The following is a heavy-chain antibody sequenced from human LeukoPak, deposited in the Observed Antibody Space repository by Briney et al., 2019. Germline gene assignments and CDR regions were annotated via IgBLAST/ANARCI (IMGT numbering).Heavy chain of an antibody. V-gene: IGHV3-9*01. CDR1: GFTFGDAA. Sequence: GGSLRLSCAASGFTFGDAAMHWVRHAQGKGLEWVSTISWNGEIVAFADSVKGRFTISRDNAARYLYLQMNSLRGEDTALYYCAIGASRYLDWFVEKQYFLYWGQGTPVTVSS. J-gene: IGHJ1*01. CDR2: ISWNGEIV. CDR3: AIGASRYLDWFVEKQYFLY. D-gene: IGHD3-9*01.